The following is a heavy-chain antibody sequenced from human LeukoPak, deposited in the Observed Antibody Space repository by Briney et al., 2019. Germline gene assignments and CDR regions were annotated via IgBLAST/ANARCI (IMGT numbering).Heavy chain of an antibody. D-gene: IGHD6-19*01. V-gene: IGHV3-53*01. CDR2: IYIGGST. CDR1: GFTVSNSY. Sequence: GGSLRLSCAASGFTVSNSYMTWVRQAPGKGLEWVSTIYIGGSTYYADSVKGRFTIYRDNSKNTFYLQMNSLRAEDTAVYYCARDRAVPGRGYYFDCWGQGTLVTVSS. J-gene: IGHJ4*02. CDR3: ARDRAVPGRGYYFDC.